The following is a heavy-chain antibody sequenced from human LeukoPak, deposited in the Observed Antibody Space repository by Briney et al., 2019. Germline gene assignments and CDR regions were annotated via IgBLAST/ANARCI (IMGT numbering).Heavy chain of an antibody. Sequence: SVKVSCKASGGTFSSYAISWVRQAPGQGLEWMGGIIPIFGTANYAQKFQGRVTITADKSTSTAYMELSSLRSEDTAVYYCARREGSGSYYNWFDYWGQGTLVTVSS. J-gene: IGHJ4*02. CDR2: IIPIFGTA. V-gene: IGHV1-69*06. D-gene: IGHD3-10*01. CDR1: GGTFSSYA. CDR3: ARREGSGSYYNWFDY.